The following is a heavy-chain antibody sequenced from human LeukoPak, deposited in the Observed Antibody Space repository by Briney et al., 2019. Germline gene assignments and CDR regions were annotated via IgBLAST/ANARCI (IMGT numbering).Heavy chain of an antibody. CDR3: ARDASRYNSMVRGVKPLDY. J-gene: IGHJ4*02. CDR1: GGSISSSSYY. V-gene: IGHV4-39*07. D-gene: IGHD3-10*01. CDR2: IYYSGST. Sequence: SETLSLTCTVSGGSISSSSYYWGWIRQPPGKGLEWIGSIYYSGSTYYNPSLKSRVTISVDTSKNQFSLKLSSVTAADTAVYYCARDASRYNSMVRGVKPLDYWGQGTLVTVSS.